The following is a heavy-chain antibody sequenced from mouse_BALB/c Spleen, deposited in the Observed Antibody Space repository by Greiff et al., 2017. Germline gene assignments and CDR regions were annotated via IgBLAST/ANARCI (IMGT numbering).Heavy chain of an antibody. Sequence: EVQLQQSGPELVKPGASVKMSCKASGYTFTSYVMHWVKQKPGQGLEWIGYINPYNDGTKYNEKFKGKATLTSDKSSSTAYMELSSLTSEDSAVYYCAREGDHYYGSGFAYWGQGTLVTVSA. J-gene: IGHJ3*01. CDR2: INPYNDGT. CDR1: GYTFTSYV. CDR3: AREGDHYYGSGFAY. D-gene: IGHD1-1*01. V-gene: IGHV1-14*01.